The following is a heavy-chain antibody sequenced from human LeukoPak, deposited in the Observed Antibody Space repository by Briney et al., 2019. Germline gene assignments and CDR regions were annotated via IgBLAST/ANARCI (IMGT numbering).Heavy chain of an antibody. CDR2: ISSSSSTI. D-gene: IGHD3-22*01. CDR3: ARDAYYYDSSGYYSGSGYYYYMDV. CDR1: GFTFSSYS. V-gene: IGHV3-48*01. J-gene: IGHJ6*03. Sequence: GGSPRLSCAASGFTFSSYSMNWVRQAPGKGLEWVSYISSSSSTIYYADSVKGRFTISRDNAKNSLYLQMNSLRAEDTAVYYCARDAYYYDSSGYYSGSGYYYYMDVWGKGTTVTVSS.